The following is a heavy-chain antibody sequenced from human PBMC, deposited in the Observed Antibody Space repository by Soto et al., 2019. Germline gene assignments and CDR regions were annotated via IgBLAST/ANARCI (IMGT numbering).Heavy chain of an antibody. CDR3: ATSGYWGSSSGSWFDP. J-gene: IGHJ5*02. CDR1: GYTLTELS. V-gene: IGHV1-24*01. D-gene: IGHD2-2*03. CDR2: FDPEDGET. Sequence: VASVKVSCKVSGYTLTELSMHWVRQAPGKGLEWMGGFDPEDGETIYAQKFQGRVTMTEDTSTDTAYMELSSLRSEDTAVYYCATSGYWGSSSGSWFDPWGQGTLVTVSS.